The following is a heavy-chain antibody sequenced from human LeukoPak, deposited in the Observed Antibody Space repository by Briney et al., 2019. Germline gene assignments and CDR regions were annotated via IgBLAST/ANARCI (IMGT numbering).Heavy chain of an antibody. Sequence: ASVKVSCKASGYTFTSYGISWVRQAPGQGLEWMGWISAYNGNTNYAQKLQGRVTMTTDTSTSTAYMELRSLRSDDTAGYYCARSYSIGYTFDYWGQGTLVTVSS. V-gene: IGHV1-18*01. CDR1: GYTFTSYG. CDR2: ISAYNGNT. D-gene: IGHD5-24*01. J-gene: IGHJ4*02. CDR3: ARSYSIGYTFDY.